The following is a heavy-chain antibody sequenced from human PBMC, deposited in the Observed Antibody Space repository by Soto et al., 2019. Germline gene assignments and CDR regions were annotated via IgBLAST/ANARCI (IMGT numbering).Heavy chain of an antibody. CDR2: IIPIFGTA. Sequence: GASVKVSCKASGGTFSSYAISWVRQAPGQGLEWMGGIIPIFGTANYAQKFQGRVTITADESTSTAYMELSSLRSEDTAVYYCAREAPPASGPDDYWGQGTLVTAPQ. D-gene: IGHD3-10*01. V-gene: IGHV1-69*13. J-gene: IGHJ4*02. CDR1: GGTFSSYA. CDR3: AREAPPASGPDDY.